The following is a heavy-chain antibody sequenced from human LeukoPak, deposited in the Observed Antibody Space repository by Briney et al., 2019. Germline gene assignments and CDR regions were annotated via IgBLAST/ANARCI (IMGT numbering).Heavy chain of an antibody. Sequence: SEALSLTCTVSGASISSYYWSWIRQSPGKELEWIGYIYYSGRTNYNPSLKSRVTISVDTAKNQFSLKLSSVTAADTAVYYCARGLVRYSGSPDSLGDWFDPWGQGTLVTVSS. CDR1: GASISSYY. V-gene: IGHV4-59*12. D-gene: IGHD1-26*01. J-gene: IGHJ5*02. CDR2: IYYSGRT. CDR3: ARGLVRYSGSPDSLGDWFDP.